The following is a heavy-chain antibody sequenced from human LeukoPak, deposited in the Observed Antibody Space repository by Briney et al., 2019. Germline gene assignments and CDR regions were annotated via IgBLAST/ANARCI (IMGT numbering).Heavy chain of an antibody. J-gene: IGHJ3*02. Sequence: GESLNISCKGAGYSFTSYWIGWVRQMPGKGLEWMGIIYPGDSDTRYSPSFQGQATISADKSIRTAYLQWSSLKASDTDMYYCGGGITMVGVEGHAFDIWGQGTMVTVSS. CDR1: GYSFTSYW. CDR3: GGGITMVGVEGHAFDI. V-gene: IGHV5-51*01. D-gene: IGHD3-10*01. CDR2: IYPGDSDT.